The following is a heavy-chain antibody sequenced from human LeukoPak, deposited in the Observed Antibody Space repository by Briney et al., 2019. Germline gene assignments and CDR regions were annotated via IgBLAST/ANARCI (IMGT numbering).Heavy chain of an antibody. J-gene: IGHJ4*02. V-gene: IGHV4-34*01. CDR1: GGSFGGYY. Sequence: SETLSLTCAVYGGSFGGYYWSWIRQPPGKGLEWIGEINHSGSTNYNPSLKSRVTISVDTSKNQFSLKLSSVTAADTAVYYCARVPPYCGGDCYFDYWGQGTLVTVSS. CDR3: ARVPPYCGGDCYFDY. D-gene: IGHD2-21*02. CDR2: INHSGST.